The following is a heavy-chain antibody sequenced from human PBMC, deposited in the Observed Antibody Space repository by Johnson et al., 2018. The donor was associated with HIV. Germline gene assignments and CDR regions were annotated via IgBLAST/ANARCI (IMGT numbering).Heavy chain of an antibody. Sequence: VQLVESGGGFVQPGGSLRLSCAASGFTFSNAWMSWVRQAPGKGLEWVGRINSDGSSTTYADSVKGRFTISRDNAKNTLYLQMNSLRAEDTAVYYCARAREVYYLDAFDIWGQGTMVTVSS. CDR3: ARAREVYYLDAFDI. D-gene: IGHD3-22*01. CDR2: INSDGSST. J-gene: IGHJ3*02. CDR1: GFTFSNAW. V-gene: IGHV3-74*03.